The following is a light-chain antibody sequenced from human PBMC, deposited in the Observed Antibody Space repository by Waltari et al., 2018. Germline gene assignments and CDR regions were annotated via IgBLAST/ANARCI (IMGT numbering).Light chain of an antibody. V-gene: IGLV1-47*01. CDR1: SSNIGSNY. CDR3: AAWDDSLSGYWV. J-gene: IGLJ3*02. CDR2: RNN. Sequence: QSVLTQPPSASGTPGQRVTISCSGSSSNIGSNYVYWYQQLPGTAPQPHIYRNNQRPSGVPDRVSGSKSGTSASLAISGLRSEDEADYYCAAWDDSLSGYWVFGGGTKLTVL.